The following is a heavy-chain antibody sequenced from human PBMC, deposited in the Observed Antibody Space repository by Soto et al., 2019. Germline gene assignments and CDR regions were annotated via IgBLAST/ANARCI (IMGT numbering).Heavy chain of an antibody. CDR3: ARGFELLDYYDSSGDWFDP. J-gene: IGHJ5*02. D-gene: IGHD3-22*01. Sequence: EASVKVSCKASGYTFTSYGISWVRQAPGQGLEWMGWISAYNGNTNYAQKLQGRVTMTTDTSTSTAYMELRSLRSDDTAVYYCARGFELLDYYDSSGDWFDPWGQGTLVTVSS. V-gene: IGHV1-18*01. CDR1: GYTFTSYG. CDR2: ISAYNGNT.